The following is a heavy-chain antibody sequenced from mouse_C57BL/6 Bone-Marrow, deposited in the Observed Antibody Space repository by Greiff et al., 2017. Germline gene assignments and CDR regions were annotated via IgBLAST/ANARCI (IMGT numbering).Heavy chain of an antibody. CDR3: ARRGGKPLAMDD. V-gene: IGHV1-64*01. D-gene: IGHD6-1*01. Sequence: QVQLQQPGAELVKPGASVKLSCKASGYTFTSYWMHWVKQRPGQGLEWIGMIHPNSGSTNYNEKFTSKATLTVDKSSSTAYMQLSSLTSEDSAVYYCARRGGKPLAMDDWGQGHSVTVSS. CDR1: GYTFTSYW. J-gene: IGHJ4*01. CDR2: IHPNSGST.